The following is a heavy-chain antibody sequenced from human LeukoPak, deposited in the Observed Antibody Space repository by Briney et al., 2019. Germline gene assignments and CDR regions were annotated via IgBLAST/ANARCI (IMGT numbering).Heavy chain of an antibody. CDR3: AKGGGYGLDY. D-gene: IGHD5-12*01. CDR1: GFTFSSYG. Sequence: GGSLRLSCAASGFTFSSYGMHWVRQAPGKGLEWVAVISYDGSNKYYADPVKGRFTISRDNSKNTLYLQMNSLRAEDTAVYYCAKGGGYGLDYWGQGTLVTVSS. J-gene: IGHJ4*02. CDR2: ISYDGSNK. V-gene: IGHV3-30*18.